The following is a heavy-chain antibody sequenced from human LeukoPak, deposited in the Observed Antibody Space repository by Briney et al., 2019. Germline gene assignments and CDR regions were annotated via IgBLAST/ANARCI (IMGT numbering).Heavy chain of an antibody. CDR1: GYTFTSYD. J-gene: IGHJ3*02. CDR3: ARGTRLRYFDWLLSRVAFDI. CDR2: MNPNSGNT. D-gene: IGHD3-9*01. Sequence: GASVKVSCKASGYTFTSYDINWVRQATGQGLEWMGWMNPNSGNTGYAQKFQGRVTMTRNTSISTAYMELSGLRSEDTAVYYCARGTRLRYFDWLLSRVAFDIWGQGTMVTVSP. V-gene: IGHV1-8*01.